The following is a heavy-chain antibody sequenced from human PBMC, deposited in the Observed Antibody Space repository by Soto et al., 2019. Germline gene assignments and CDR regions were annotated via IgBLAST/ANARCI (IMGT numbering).Heavy chain of an antibody. CDR1: GVTFSSYA. J-gene: IGHJ4*02. Sequence: EVQLFESGGGLVQHGGSLRLSCAASGVTFSSYALSWVRQAPRKGLEWVSAISGRGGSTYYADSVKGRFTISRDNSKNTLYLQMNSLRAEDTAVYYCAKDLFGYSYGSRGQGTLVTVSS. V-gene: IGHV3-23*01. CDR2: ISGRGGST. D-gene: IGHD5-18*01. CDR3: AKDLFGYSYGS.